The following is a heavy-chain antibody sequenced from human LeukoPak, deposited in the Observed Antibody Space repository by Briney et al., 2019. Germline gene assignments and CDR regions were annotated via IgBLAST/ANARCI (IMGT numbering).Heavy chain of an antibody. Sequence: AGGSLRLSCTVSGFRFGDYAMSWVRQAPGKGLEWVGFIRSKGQGETTEYAASVKGRFTISRDDSKSIAYLQMNSLKTEDTAVYYCTRFITMVVISAFDIWGQGTMVTVSS. CDR2: IRSKGQGETT. CDR3: TRFITMVVISAFDI. CDR1: GFRFGDYA. D-gene: IGHD3-10*01. V-gene: IGHV3-49*04. J-gene: IGHJ3*02.